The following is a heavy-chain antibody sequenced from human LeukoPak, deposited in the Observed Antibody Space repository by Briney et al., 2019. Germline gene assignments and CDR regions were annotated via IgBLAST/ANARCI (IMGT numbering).Heavy chain of an antibody. D-gene: IGHD6-13*01. Sequence: SETLSLTCSVSGGSMSNYYWSGIRQLPGKGLEWIGYIYYSGSTDYNSSLKSRATISLDTSKNQFSLKLTSVTAADTAVYYCARQGSSWLYYFDYWGQGTLVTVSS. CDR1: GGSMSNYY. J-gene: IGHJ4*02. CDR2: IYYSGST. V-gene: IGHV4-59*08. CDR3: ARQGSSWLYYFDY.